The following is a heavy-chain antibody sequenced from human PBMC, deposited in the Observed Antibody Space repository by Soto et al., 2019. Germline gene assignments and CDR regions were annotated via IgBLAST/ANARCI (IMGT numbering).Heavy chain of an antibody. D-gene: IGHD3-9*01. J-gene: IGHJ4*02. CDR1: GGSISSGGYY. CDR2: IYYSGST. Sequence: QVQLQESGPGLVKPSQTLSLTCTVSGGSISSGGYYWSWIRQHPGKGLEWIGYIYYSGSTYYNPSLKSRVTISVHPSNNQFSLKLSPVTAAHTAGYYCARGPTYYDILTGYYTHPGVDYWGQGTLVTVSS. CDR3: ARGPTYYDILTGYYTHPGVDY. V-gene: IGHV4-31*03.